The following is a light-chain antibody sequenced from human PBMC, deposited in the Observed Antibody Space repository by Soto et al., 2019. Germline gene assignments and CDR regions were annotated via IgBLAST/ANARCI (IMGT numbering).Light chain of an antibody. CDR3: QQFCSSPLT. J-gene: IGKJ4*01. CDR2: AAS. Sequence: VLTQSPGTLSLSPGERATVSCRASQSVSSSCFSWYQQKPGQAPRLLIYAASSRATGIPDRFSGSGSGTDFTLAISRLEPEDLAVYYCQQFCSSPLTFGGGTKVEIK. V-gene: IGKV3-20*01. CDR1: QSVSSSC.